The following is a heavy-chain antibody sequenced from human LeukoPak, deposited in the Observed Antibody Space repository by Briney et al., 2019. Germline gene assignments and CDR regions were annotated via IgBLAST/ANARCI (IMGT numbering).Heavy chain of an antibody. D-gene: IGHD4-17*01. J-gene: IGHJ4*02. CDR3: AREGGLRLTTRYFDY. Sequence: PGGSLRLSCAASGFTFSDYYMSWIRQAPGKGLEWVSYTSSSSAYTDYADSVKGRFTISRDSAKKSLYLQMNSLRAEDTAVYYCAREGGLRLTTRYFDYWGQGTLVTVSS. CDR2: TSSSSAYT. CDR1: GFTFSDYY. V-gene: IGHV3-11*06.